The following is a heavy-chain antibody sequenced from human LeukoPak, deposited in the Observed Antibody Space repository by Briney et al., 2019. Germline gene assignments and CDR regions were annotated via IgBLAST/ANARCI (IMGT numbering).Heavy chain of an antibody. V-gene: IGHV3-74*01. D-gene: IGHD2-15*01. CDR2: INSDGSST. Sequence: GGSLRLSCAASGFTFSSYWMHWVRQAPGKGLVWVSRINSDGSSTSYADSVKGRFTISRDNAKNTLYLQMNSLRAEDTAVYYCARDQMPQRSGPTHYYYYGMDVWGQGTTVTVSS. CDR1: GFTFSSYW. J-gene: IGHJ6*02. CDR3: ARDQMPQRSGPTHYYYYGMDV.